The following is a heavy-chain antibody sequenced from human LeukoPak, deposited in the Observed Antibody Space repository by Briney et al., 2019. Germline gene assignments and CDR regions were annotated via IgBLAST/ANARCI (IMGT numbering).Heavy chain of an antibody. CDR2: IIPIFGTA. V-gene: IGHV1-69*06. CDR1: GGTFSSYA. Sequence: SVKVSCKASGGTFSSYAISWVRQAPGQGLEWMGGIIPIFGTANYAQKFQGRVTITADKSTSPAYMELSSLRSEDTAVYYCAEIKGYYGSGTFDYWGQGTLVTVPS. D-gene: IGHD3-10*01. J-gene: IGHJ4*02. CDR3: AEIKGYYGSGTFDY.